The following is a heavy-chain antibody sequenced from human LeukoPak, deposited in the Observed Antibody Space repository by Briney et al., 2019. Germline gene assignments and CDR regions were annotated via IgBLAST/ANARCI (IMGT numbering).Heavy chain of an antibody. Sequence: GRSLRLSCAASGFTFSNYGMHWVRQAPGKGLEWVAVISYDGSDKYSADSVKGRFTISRDNSKNTLYLEMNGLRAEDTAVYYCAKDMGEADFYFGMEVWGQGTTVTVSS. J-gene: IGHJ6*02. D-gene: IGHD3-16*01. CDR3: AKDMGEADFYFGMEV. CDR1: GFTFSNYG. V-gene: IGHV3-30*18. CDR2: ISYDGSDK.